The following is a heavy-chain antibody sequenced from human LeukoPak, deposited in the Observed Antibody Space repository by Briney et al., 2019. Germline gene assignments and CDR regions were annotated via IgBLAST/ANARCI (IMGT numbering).Heavy chain of an antibody. J-gene: IGHJ4*02. V-gene: IGHV4-61*08. D-gene: IGHD5-18*01. CDR1: GGSISSGGYY. Sequence: SETLSLTCTVSGGSISSGGYYWSWIRQPPGKGLEWIGYIYYSGSTNYNPSLKSRVTISVDTSKNQFSLKLSSVTAADTAVYYCARGRGYSYGYFDYWGQGTLVTVSS. CDR3: ARGRGYSYGYFDY. CDR2: IYYSGST.